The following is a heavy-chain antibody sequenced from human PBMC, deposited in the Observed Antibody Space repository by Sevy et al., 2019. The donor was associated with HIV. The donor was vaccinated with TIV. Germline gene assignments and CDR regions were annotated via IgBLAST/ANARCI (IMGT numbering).Heavy chain of an antibody. CDR2: IYYSGST. V-gene: IGHV4-39*01. CDR3: ARHEGIVVVIRDANWFDP. D-gene: IGHD3-22*01. J-gene: IGHJ5*02. CDR1: GGSISSSSYY. Sequence: SETLSLTCTVSGGSISSSSYYWGWIRQPPGKGLEWIGSIYYSGSTYYNPSLKSRVTISVDTSKNQFSLKLSSVTAADTAVYYCARHEGIVVVIRDANWFDPWGQGTLVTVSS.